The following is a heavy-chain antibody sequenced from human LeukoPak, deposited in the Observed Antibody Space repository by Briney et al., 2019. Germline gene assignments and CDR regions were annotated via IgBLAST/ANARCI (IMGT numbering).Heavy chain of an antibody. D-gene: IGHD3-22*01. V-gene: IGHV3-30*04. CDR2: ISYDGSNK. Sequence: GGSLRLSCAASGFTFSSYAMRWVRQAPGKGLEWVAVISYDGSNKYYADSVKGRFTISRDNSKNTLYLQMNSLRAEDTAVYYCARDSHYYDSSGRFDYWGQGTLVTVSS. CDR1: GFTFSSYA. CDR3: ARDSHYYDSSGRFDY. J-gene: IGHJ4*02.